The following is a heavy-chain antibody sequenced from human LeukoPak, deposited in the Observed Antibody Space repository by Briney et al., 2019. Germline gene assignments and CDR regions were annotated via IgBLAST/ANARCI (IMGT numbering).Heavy chain of an antibody. CDR2: INPNSGGT. CDR1: GYTFTGYY. Sequence: ASVKVSCKASGYTFTGYYMHWVRQAPGQGLEWMGWINPNSGGTNYAQKFQGRVTMTRDTSISTAYMELSRLRSDDTAVYYCAALGADYYGSGSYLTSFDYWGQGTLVTVSS. V-gene: IGHV1-2*02. D-gene: IGHD3-10*01. J-gene: IGHJ4*02. CDR3: AALGADYYGSGSYLTSFDY.